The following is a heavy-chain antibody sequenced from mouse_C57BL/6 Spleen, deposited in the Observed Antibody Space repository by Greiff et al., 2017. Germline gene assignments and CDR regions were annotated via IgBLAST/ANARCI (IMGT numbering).Heavy chain of an antibody. Sequence: QVQLQQPGAELVNPGASVKLSCKASGYTFTSYWMHWVKQRPGQGLEWIGMIHPNSGSTNYNEKFKSKATMTVDKSSSTAYMQLSSLTSEDSAVYYCASYGKGFAYWGQGTLVTVSA. CDR2: IHPNSGST. J-gene: IGHJ3*01. D-gene: IGHD2-1*01. V-gene: IGHV1-64*01. CDR3: ASYGKGFAY. CDR1: GYTFTSYW.